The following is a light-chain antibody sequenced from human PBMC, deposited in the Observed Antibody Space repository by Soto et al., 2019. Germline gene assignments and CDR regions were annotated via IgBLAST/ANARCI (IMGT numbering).Light chain of an antibody. CDR2: GAS. Sequence: EIVLTQSPGTLSLSPGERATLSCRASQSVSSSYLAWYQQKPGQAPRLLIYGASSRATGIPDRFSGSGSGTDVSPTISRMEPEDVAVYYCQQYGSTPPYTFGQGTKLEIK. V-gene: IGKV3-20*01. CDR1: QSVSSSY. J-gene: IGKJ2*01. CDR3: QQYGSTPPYT.